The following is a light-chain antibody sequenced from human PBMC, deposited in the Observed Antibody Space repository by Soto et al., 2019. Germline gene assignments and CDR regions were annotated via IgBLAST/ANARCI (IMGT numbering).Light chain of an antibody. CDR3: QQYNSYWT. J-gene: IGKJ1*01. CDR1: QSISNY. V-gene: IGKV1-16*01. Sequence: DIQMTQSPSSLSASVGDRVTITCRASQSISNYLNWYQHKPGKAPKLLIYAASSLQSGVPSRFSGSGSGTQFTLTISSLQPDDSATYYCQQYNSYWTFGQGTKVDI. CDR2: AAS.